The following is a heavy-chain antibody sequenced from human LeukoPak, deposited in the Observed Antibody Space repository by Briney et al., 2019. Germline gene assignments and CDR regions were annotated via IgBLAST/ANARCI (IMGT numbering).Heavy chain of an antibody. D-gene: IGHD3-9*01. CDR3: ARDFNIYDILTGYYPTPGFDY. CDR2: ISSSGSTI. CDR1: GFPFSRYE. J-gene: IGHJ4*02. V-gene: IGHV3-48*03. Sequence: GSLLLSCASSGFPFSRYEMNWVRQAPGKGLEWGAYISSSGSTIYYADSVKGRFTISRDNAKKSLYLQMNSLRAEDTAVYYCARDFNIYDILTGYYPTPGFDYWGQGTLVTVSS.